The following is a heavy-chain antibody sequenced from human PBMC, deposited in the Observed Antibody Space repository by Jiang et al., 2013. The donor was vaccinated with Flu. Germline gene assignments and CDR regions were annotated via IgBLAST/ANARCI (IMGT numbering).Heavy chain of an antibody. CDR2: ISAYNGDT. Sequence: GAEVKKPGASVKVSCKASGYTFSDYGISWVRQAPGQGLEWMAWISAYNGDTKYAQKFQGRVTMTTDTPTSTAYMELRSLISDDTAVYYCARDRGSTRWLEPIDYWGQGTLVTVSS. D-gene: IGHD2-2*01. CDR3: ARDRGSTRWLEPIDY. J-gene: IGHJ4*02. CDR1: GYTFSDYG. V-gene: IGHV1-18*01.